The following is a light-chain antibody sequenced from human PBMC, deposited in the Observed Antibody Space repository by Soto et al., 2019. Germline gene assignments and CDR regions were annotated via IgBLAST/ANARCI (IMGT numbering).Light chain of an antibody. V-gene: IGLV1-40*01. CDR2: GNS. J-gene: IGLJ1*01. CDR1: SSNIGAGYD. Sequence: QSVLTQPPSVSGAPGQRVTISCTGSSSNIGAGYDVHWYQQLPGTAPKLLIYGNSNRPSGVPDRFSGSKSGTSASLAITGLQAEDEAVYYCQSYDSSLMCPYVFGTGTKVTVL. CDR3: QSYDSSLMCPYV.